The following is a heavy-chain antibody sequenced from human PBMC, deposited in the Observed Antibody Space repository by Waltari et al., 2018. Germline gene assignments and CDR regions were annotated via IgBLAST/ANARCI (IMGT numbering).Heavy chain of an antibody. CDR2: IIPMLGVA. Sequence: QVRLVQSGAEVKTPGSSVKVSCKTSGGTLSTHSTIHTIRWVRQAAGHGLEWLGGIIPMLGVANSAQRFQGRVSITADESTSTAYMELSSLRSDDTAVYYCASGRGHGDYGGWFDPWGQGTLVTVSS. D-gene: IGHD4-17*01. J-gene: IGHJ5*02. CDR3: ASGRGHGDYGGWFDP. V-gene: IGHV1-69*16. CDR1: GGTLSTH.